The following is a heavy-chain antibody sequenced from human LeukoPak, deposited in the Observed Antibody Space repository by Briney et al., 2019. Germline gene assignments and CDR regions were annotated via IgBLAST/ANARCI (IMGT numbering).Heavy chain of an antibody. CDR2: IKQDGSEK. J-gene: IGHJ5*02. V-gene: IGHV3-7*01. D-gene: IGHD5-12*01. CDR1: GFTFSSYW. Sequence: QPGGSLRLSCAASGFTFSSYWMSWVRQAPGKGLEWVANIKQDGSEKYYVDSVKGRFTISRDNAKNSLYLQMNSLRAEDTAVYYCARGGWLLYNWFGPWGQGTLVTVSS. CDR3: ARGGWLLYNWFGP.